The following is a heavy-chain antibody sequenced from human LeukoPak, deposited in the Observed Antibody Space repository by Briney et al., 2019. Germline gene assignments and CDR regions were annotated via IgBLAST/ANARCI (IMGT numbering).Heavy chain of an antibody. J-gene: IGHJ4*02. CDR3: AKVPPTVVVLYYFDY. Sequence: GGSLRLSCATSGFTFSTYAMSWVRQAPGKGLEWVSAIGDSGGSTYYADSVKGLFTTTRDNSKNALYLQMSSLRAEDTAVYYCAKVPPTVVVLYYFDYWGQGTLVTVSS. V-gene: IGHV3-23*01. CDR2: IGDSGGST. CDR1: GFTFSTYA. D-gene: IGHD3-22*01.